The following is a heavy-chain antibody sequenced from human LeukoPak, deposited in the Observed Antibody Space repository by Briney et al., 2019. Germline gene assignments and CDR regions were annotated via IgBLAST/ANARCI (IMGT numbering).Heavy chain of an antibody. CDR3: ASCCGSGSYYNVYAFEI. D-gene: IGHD3-10*01. CDR1: GYTFTGYY. V-gene: IGHV1-2*02. Sequence: ASVKVSCKASGYTFTGYYMHWVRQAPGQGLEWMGWINPNSGGTNYAQKFQGRVTMTRDTSISTAYMELSRLRSDDTAVYYCASCCGSGSYYNVYAFEIWGQGTMVTVSS. CDR2: INPNSGGT. J-gene: IGHJ3*02.